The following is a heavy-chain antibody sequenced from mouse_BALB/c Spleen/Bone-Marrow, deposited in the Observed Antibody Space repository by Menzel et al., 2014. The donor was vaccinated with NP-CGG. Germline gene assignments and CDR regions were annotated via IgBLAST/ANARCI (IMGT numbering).Heavy chain of an antibody. CDR1: GYTFTDYE. D-gene: IGHD4-1*01. CDR3: TRSETGPFAY. Sequence: QVQLQQPGAEPVRPGASVTLSCKASGYTFTDYEMHWVKQTPVHGLEWIGAIDPETGGTAYNQKFKGKATLTADKSSSTAYMELRGLTSEDSAVYYCTRSETGPFAYWGQGTLVTVSA. CDR2: IDPETGGT. J-gene: IGHJ3*01. V-gene: IGHV1-15*01.